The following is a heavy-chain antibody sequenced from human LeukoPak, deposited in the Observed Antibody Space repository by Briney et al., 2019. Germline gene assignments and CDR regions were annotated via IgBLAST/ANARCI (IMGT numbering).Heavy chain of an antibody. V-gene: IGHV1-2*02. CDR1: GYTFTGYY. D-gene: IGHD3-22*01. J-gene: IGHJ3*02. Sequence: VASVKVSCKASGYTFTGYYMHWVRQAPGQGLEWMGWINPNSGGTNYAQKFQGRVTMTRDTSISTAYMELSRLRSDDTAVYYCARALGGPYYYDSSGSSNDAFDIWGKGTMVTVSS. CDR2: INPNSGGT. CDR3: ARALGGPYYYDSSGSSNDAFDI.